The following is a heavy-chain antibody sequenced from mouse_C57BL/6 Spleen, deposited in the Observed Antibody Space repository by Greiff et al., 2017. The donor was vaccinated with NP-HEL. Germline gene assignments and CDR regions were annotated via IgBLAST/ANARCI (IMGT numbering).Heavy chain of an antibody. V-gene: IGHV3-6*01. CDR2: ISYDGSN. CDR1: GYSITSGYY. Sequence: EVKLQESGPGLVKPSQSLSLTCSVTGYSITSGYYWNWIRQFPGNKLEWMGYISYDGSNNYNPSLKNRISITRDTSKNQFFLKLNSVTTEDTATYYCARVGALDWYFGVWGTGTTATVPS. D-gene: IGHD6-1*01. J-gene: IGHJ1*03. CDR3: ARVGALDWYFGV.